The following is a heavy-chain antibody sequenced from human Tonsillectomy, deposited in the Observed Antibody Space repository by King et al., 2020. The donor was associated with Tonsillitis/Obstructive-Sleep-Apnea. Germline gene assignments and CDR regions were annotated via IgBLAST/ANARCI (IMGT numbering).Heavy chain of an antibody. J-gene: IGHJ6*03. CDR1: GFTFSSYA. D-gene: IGHD5-12*01. CDR3: ARGGKDPLYSGPEYYYYYYYYMDV. CDR2: ISYDGSNK. V-gene: IGHV3-30*04. Sequence: VQLVESGGGVVQPGRSLRLSCAASGFTFSSYAMHWVRQAPGKGLEWVAVISYDGSNKYYADSVKGRFTISRDNSKNTLYLQMNSLRAEDTAVYYCARGGKDPLYSGPEYYYYYYYYMDVWGKGTTVTVSS.